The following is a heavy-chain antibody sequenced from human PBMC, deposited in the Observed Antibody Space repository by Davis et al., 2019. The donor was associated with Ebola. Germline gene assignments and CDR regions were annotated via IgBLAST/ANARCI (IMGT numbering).Heavy chain of an antibody. D-gene: IGHD1-26*01. V-gene: IGHV1-8*01. CDR3: ARDGRSGSYAA. Sequence: ASVKVSCKASGYTFTSYAISWVRQAPGQGLEWMGWMNPNSGNTGYAQKFQGRVTITRNTSISTAYMELRSLRSDDTAVYYCARDGRSGSYAAWGQGTLVIVSP. CDR1: GYTFTSYA. CDR2: MNPNSGNT. J-gene: IGHJ5*02.